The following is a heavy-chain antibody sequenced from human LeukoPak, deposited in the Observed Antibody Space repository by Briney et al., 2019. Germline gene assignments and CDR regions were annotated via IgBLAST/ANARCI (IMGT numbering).Heavy chain of an antibody. J-gene: IGHJ4*02. CDR1: GFTFSSYA. Sequence: GGSLRLSCAASGFTFSSYAMSWVRQAPGKGLEWVSSFSGSGGSTYYADSVKGRFTMSRDNSKSTLYLRTNSLRADDTAVYYCARAGRGYSYGYVFDYWGQGTLVTVSS. V-gene: IGHV3-23*01. CDR2: FSGSGGST. CDR3: ARAGRGYSYGYVFDY. D-gene: IGHD5-18*01.